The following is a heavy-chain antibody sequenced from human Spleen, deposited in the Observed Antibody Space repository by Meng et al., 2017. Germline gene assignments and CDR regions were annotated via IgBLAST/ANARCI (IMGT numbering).Heavy chain of an antibody. J-gene: IGHJ5*02. CDR3: ARDYDILTGLGGFDP. CDR2: IHYSGST. Sequence: QGPVQEVGPGLLKPSGALSLTCTVTAGSVSSGSYYWSWIRQPPGKGLEWIGYIHYSGSTNYNPSLKSRVTISVDTSKNQFSLKLSSVTAADTAVYYCARDYDILTGLGGFDPWGQGTLVTVSS. D-gene: IGHD3-9*01. V-gene: IGHV4-61*01. CDR1: AGSVSSGSYY.